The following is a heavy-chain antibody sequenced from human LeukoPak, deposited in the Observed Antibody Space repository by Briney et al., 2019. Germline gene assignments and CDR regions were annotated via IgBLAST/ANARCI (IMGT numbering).Heavy chain of an antibody. D-gene: IGHD3-22*01. Sequence: PSETLSLTCTVSGGSISSYCWSWIRQPPGKGLEWIGYIYYSGSTNYNPSLKSRVTISVDTSKNQFSLKLSSVTAADTAVYYCARADLYYDSSGYYPYYFDYWGQGTLVTVSS. CDR3: ARADLYYDSSGYYPYYFDY. V-gene: IGHV4-59*01. J-gene: IGHJ4*02. CDR2: IYYSGST. CDR1: GGSISSYC.